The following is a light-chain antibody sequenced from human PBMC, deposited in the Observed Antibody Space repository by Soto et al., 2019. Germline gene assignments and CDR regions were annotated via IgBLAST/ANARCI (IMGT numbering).Light chain of an antibody. J-gene: IGLJ2*01. V-gene: IGLV4-69*01. CDR2: LNSDGSH. CDR1: SGHSNYA. Sequence: QLVLTQSPSASASLGASVKLTCTLSSGHSNYAIAWHQQQPEKGPRYLMKLNSDGSHSKGDGIPDRFSGSSSGAERYLTISSLQSEDGADYYCQTWGTGIQIFGGGTKLTVL. CDR3: QTWGTGIQI.